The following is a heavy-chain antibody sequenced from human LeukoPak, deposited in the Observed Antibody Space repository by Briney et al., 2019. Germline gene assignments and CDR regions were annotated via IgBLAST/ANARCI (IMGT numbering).Heavy chain of an antibody. CDR1: GFTFSSYG. J-gene: IGHJ4*02. CDR2: ISYDGSNK. CDR3: EKRNRVTMMSN. V-gene: IGHV3-30*18. Sequence: GGSLRLSCAASGFTFSSYGMHWVRQAPGKGLEWVAVISYDGSNKYYADSVKGRFTISRDNSKNTLYLQMNSLRAEDTAVYYWEKRNRVTMMSNWGQGTLVTVSS. D-gene: IGHD3-22*01.